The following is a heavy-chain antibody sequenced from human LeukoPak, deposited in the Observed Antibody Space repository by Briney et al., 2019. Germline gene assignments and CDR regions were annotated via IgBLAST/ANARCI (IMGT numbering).Heavy chain of an antibody. V-gene: IGHV3-23*01. CDR2: ISTDGRST. Sequence: GGSLRLSCAASGFTFNNYAMSWVRQAPGKGLEWVPAISTDGRSTHYADSVEGRFSISRDNSESTLYLQMNSLRAEDTAVYYCAKHRVLVVGENDCWGQGTQVSVSS. CDR1: GFTFNNYA. D-gene: IGHD3-16*02. J-gene: IGHJ4*02. CDR3: AKHRVLVVGENDC.